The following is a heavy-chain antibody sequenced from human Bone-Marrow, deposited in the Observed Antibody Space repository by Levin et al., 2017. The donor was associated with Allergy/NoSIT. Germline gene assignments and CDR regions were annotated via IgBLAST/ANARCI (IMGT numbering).Heavy chain of an antibody. D-gene: IGHD6-6*01. Sequence: SLKISCAASGFTFNDFAMHWVRQAPGKGLEWVSGIDWNSGSIGYADSVKGRFTISRDNAKNSLYLQMNSLRAEDTALYYCAKDTTSSDWDGMDVWGQGTTVTVSS. J-gene: IGHJ6*02. CDR2: IDWNSGSI. V-gene: IGHV3-9*01. CDR3: AKDTTSSDWDGMDV. CDR1: GFTFNDFA.